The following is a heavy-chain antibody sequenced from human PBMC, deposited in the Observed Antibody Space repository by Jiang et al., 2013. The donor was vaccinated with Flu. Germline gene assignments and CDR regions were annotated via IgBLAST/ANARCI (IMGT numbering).Heavy chain of an antibody. Sequence: YGSGLVKPSQTLSLTCTVSGGSISSGSYYWSWIRQPAGKGLEWIGRIYTSGSTNYNPSLKSRVTISVDTSKNQFSLKLSSVTAADTAVYYCARGGTIAAAGHYYYYGMD. CDR1: GGSISSGSYY. CDR3: ARGGTIAAAGHYYYYGMD. D-gene: IGHD6-13*01. CDR2: IYTSGST. V-gene: IGHV4-61*02. J-gene: IGHJ6*01.